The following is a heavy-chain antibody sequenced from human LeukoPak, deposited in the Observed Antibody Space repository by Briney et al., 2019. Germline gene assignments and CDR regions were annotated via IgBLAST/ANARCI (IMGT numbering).Heavy chain of an antibody. CDR3: ASSIAAAGRGRGYYYGMDV. V-gene: IGHV1-69*13. D-gene: IGHD6-13*01. Sequence: SVKVSCKAFGGTFSSYAISWVRQAPGQGLEWMGGIIPIFGTANYAQKFQGRVTITADESTSTAYMELSSLRSEDTAVYYCASSIAAAGRGRGYYYGMDVWGQGTTVTVSS. J-gene: IGHJ6*02. CDR2: IIPIFGTA. CDR1: GGTFSSYA.